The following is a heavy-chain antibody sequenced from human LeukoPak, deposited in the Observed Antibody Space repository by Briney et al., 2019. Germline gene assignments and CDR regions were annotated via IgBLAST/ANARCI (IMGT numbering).Heavy chain of an antibody. J-gene: IGHJ4*02. CDR3: ARGPYCSSTSCNHFDY. V-gene: IGHV4-4*07. Sequence: PSETLSLTCTVSGGSISSYYWTWIRQPAGKGLEWIGRIYTSGSTNYNPSLKSRVTMSVDTSKNQFSLKLSSVTAADTAVYYCARGPYCSSTSCNHFDYWGQGTLVTVSS. CDR1: GGSISSYY. CDR2: IYTSGST. D-gene: IGHD2-2*01.